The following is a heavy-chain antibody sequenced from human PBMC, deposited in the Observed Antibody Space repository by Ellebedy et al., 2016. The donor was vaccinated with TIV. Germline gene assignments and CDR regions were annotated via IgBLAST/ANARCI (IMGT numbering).Heavy chain of an antibody. CDR1: GFTFRNYA. CDR2: ISHHGRFQ. D-gene: IGHD5-18*01. V-gene: IGHV3-64D*09. J-gene: IGHJ4*02. CDR3: VKWGYKYGFGDY. Sequence: GESLKISCSASGFTFRNYAMHWVRQAPGKGLEYVSSISHHGRFQYYLDSVKGRFTISRDNSKSTLYLQMSSLRPEDTAVYYCVKWGYKYGFGDYWGQGTLVTVSS.